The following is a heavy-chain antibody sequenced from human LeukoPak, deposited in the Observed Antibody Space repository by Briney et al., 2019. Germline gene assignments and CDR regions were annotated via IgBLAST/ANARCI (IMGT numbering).Heavy chain of an antibody. CDR1: GFTFSSYA. Sequence: GGSLRLSCAASGFTFSSYAMHWVRQAPGKGLEWVAVISYDGSNKYYADSVKGRFTISRDNSKNTLYLQMNSLRAEDTAVYYCARDPPYMVATGSKEDYWGQGTLVTVSS. CDR3: ARDPPYMVATGSKEDY. J-gene: IGHJ4*02. V-gene: IGHV3-30-3*01. D-gene: IGHD5-12*01. CDR2: ISYDGSNK.